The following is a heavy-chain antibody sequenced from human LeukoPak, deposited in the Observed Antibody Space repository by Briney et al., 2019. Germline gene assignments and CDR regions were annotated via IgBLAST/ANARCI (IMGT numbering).Heavy chain of an antibody. CDR1: GFTFSSYA. J-gene: IGHJ4*02. V-gene: IGHV3-30-3*01. CDR3: ATPPDITGMTVVPIRDYFDY. Sequence: GGSLRLSCAASGFTFSSYAMHWVRQAPGKGLEWVAVISYDGSNKYYADSVKGRFTISRDNSKNTLYLQMNSLRAEDTAVYYCATPPDITGMTVVPIRDYFDYWGQGTLVTVSS. CDR2: ISYDGSNK. D-gene: IGHD3-22*01.